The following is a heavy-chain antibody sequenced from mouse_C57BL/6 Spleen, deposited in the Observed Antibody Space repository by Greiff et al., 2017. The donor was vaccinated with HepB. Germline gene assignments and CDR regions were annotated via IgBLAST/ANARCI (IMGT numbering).Heavy chain of an antibody. V-gene: IGHV1-72*01. CDR2: IDPNSGGT. CDR3: ARALYSNYEDYAMDY. Sequence: QVQLKESGAELVKPGASVKLSCKASGYTFTSYWMHWVKQRPGRGLEWIGRIDPNSGGTKYNEKFKSKATLTVDKPSSTAYMQLSSLTSEDSAVYYCARALYSNYEDYAMDYWGQGTSVTVSS. D-gene: IGHD2-5*01. J-gene: IGHJ4*01. CDR1: GYTFTSYW.